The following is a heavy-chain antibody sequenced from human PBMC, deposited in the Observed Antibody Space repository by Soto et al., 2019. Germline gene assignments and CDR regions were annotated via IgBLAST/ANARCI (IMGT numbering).Heavy chain of an antibody. CDR3: ARTRGGQVYQLPKSPPDV. CDR2: IYYSGST. D-gene: IGHD2-2*01. CDR1: GGSISSSSYY. J-gene: IGHJ6*04. Sequence: QLQLQESGPGLVKPSETLSLTCTVSGGSISSSSYYWGWIRQPPGKGLEWIGSIYYSGSTYYNPSLKSRVNISVDTSKNQFSRKLSSVTAADTAVYYCARTRGGQVYQLPKSPPDVCGKGNTVTVSA. V-gene: IGHV4-39*01.